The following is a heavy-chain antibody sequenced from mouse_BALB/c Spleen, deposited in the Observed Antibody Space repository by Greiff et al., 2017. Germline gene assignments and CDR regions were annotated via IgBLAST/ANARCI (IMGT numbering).Heavy chain of an antibody. CDR2: IYPGDGDT. V-gene: IGHV1-80*01. Sequence: VQLQQSGAELVRPGSSVKISCKASGYAFSSYWMNWVKQRPGQGLEWIGQIYPGDGDTNYNGKLKGKATLTADKSSSTAYMQLSSLTSEDSAVYFCARSITTVVAKSLDYWGQGTTLTVSS. CDR3: ARSITTVVAKSLDY. D-gene: IGHD1-1*01. J-gene: IGHJ2*01. CDR1: GYAFSSYW.